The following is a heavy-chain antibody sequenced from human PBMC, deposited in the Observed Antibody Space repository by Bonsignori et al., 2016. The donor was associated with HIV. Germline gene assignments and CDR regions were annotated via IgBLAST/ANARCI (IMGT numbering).Heavy chain of an antibody. CDR2: IHPSGST. D-gene: IGHD1-26*01. CDR3: VRGGSSKFDP. V-gene: IGHV4-4*07. Sequence: WIRQPPGKGLQWIGRIHPSGSTNYNPSLKTRVTMSIDTSENHFSLRVTSVTAADTAVYYCVRGGSSKFDPWGQGTLVTVSS. J-gene: IGHJ5*02.